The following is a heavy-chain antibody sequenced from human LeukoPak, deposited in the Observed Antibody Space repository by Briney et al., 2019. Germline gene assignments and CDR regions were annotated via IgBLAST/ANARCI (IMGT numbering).Heavy chain of an antibody. Sequence: ASVKVSCKASGYTFTSYYIHWVRQAPGQGLEWMGGIIPIFGTANYAQKFQGRVTITADESTSTAYMELSSLRSEDTAVYYCAREAVRMTTVTTSLYYYYGMDVWGQGTTVTVSS. V-gene: IGHV1-69*13. CDR2: IIPIFGTA. CDR1: GYTFTSYY. J-gene: IGHJ6*02. D-gene: IGHD4-17*01. CDR3: AREAVRMTTVTTSLYYYYGMDV.